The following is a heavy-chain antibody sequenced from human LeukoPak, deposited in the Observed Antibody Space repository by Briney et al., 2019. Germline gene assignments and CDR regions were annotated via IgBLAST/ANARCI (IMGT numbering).Heavy chain of an antibody. CDR1: GFTFSNYG. D-gene: IGHD3-9*01. J-gene: IGHJ4*02. V-gene: IGHV3-30*03. Sequence: PGGSLRLSCAASGFTFSNYGMHWVRQAPGKGLEWLTVISYDGSSTYYADSVKGRFTISRDNSKNTLYLQMDSLRAEDTAVYYCATSIPRTTTLRFFDWAHDYWGQGTLVTVSS. CDR3: ATSIPRTTTLRFFDWAHDY. CDR2: ISYDGSST.